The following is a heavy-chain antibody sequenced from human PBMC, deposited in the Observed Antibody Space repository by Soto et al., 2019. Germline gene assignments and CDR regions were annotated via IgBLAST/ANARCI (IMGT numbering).Heavy chain of an antibody. CDR2: IVPSLDTT. J-gene: IGHJ6*02. Sequence: QVHLVQSGTEVQKPGSSVKVSCKASGGTFSSAGFNWVRQAPGQGLEWMGMIVPSLDTTNYAQKCQARVTITADEVTSRAYMELRSLRSEDTAVYYCARWPQPRYTADPYAVDVWGQGPRVIVSS. V-gene: IGHV1-69*11. CDR1: GGTFSSAG. D-gene: IGHD3-16*02. CDR3: ARWPQPRYTADPYAVDV.